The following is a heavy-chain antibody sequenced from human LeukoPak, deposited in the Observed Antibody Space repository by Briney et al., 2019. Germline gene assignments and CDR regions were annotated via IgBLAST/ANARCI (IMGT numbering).Heavy chain of an antibody. D-gene: IGHD1-1*01. J-gene: IGHJ5*02. CDR1: GGTFSSYG. Sequence: ASVKVSCKASGGTFSSYGISWVRQAPGQGLEWMGWISAYNGNTNYAQKLQGRVTMTTDTSTSTAYMELRSLRSDDTAVYYCARLVQLERRAGWFDPWGQGTLVTVSS. CDR3: ARLVQLERRAGWFDP. CDR2: ISAYNGNT. V-gene: IGHV1-18*01.